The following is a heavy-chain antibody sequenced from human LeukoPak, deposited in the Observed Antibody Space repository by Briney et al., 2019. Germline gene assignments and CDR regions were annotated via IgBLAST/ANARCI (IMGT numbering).Heavy chain of an antibody. D-gene: IGHD5-12*01. CDR2: IITILGIA. J-gene: IGHJ4*02. Sequence: ASVKVSCKASGGTFSSYAISWVRQAPGQGLEWMGRIITILGIANYAQKFQGRVTITADKYTSTAYIALSSLRSEDTAVYDCARVWRWIDLFDYWGQGTLVTVSS. CDR1: GGTFSSYA. V-gene: IGHV1-69*04. CDR3: ARVWRWIDLFDY.